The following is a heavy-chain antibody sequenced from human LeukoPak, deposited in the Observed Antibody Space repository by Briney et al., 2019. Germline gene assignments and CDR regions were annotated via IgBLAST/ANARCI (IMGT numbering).Heavy chain of an antibody. J-gene: IGHJ2*01. Sequence: SQTLSLTCTVSGGSTSSGSYYWSWIRQPAGKGLEWIGRIYTSGSTNYNPSLKSRVTISVDTSKNQFSLKLSSVTAADTAVYYCARDQEDVTGYSSGWSNWYFDLWGRGTLVTVSS. V-gene: IGHV4-61*02. D-gene: IGHD6-19*01. CDR1: GGSTSSGSYY. CDR3: ARDQEDVTGYSSGWSNWYFDL. CDR2: IYTSGST.